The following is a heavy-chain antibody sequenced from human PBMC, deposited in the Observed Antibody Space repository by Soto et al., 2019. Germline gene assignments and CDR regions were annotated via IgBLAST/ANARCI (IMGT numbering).Heavy chain of an antibody. V-gene: IGHV3-48*01. D-gene: IGHD2-2*01. Sequence: GGSLRLSCAASGFTFSSYSMNWVRQAPGKGPEWVSYISSSSSTIYYADSVKGRFTISRDNAKNSLYLQMNSLRAEDTAVYYCARGVEVVPAAIAWYNWFDPWGQGTLVTVSS. CDR3: ARGVEVVPAAIAWYNWFDP. CDR2: ISSSSSTI. CDR1: GFTFSSYS. J-gene: IGHJ5*02.